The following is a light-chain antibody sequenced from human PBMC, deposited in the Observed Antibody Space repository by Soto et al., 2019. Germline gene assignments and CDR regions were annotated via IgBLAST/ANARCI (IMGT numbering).Light chain of an antibody. V-gene: IGKV1-5*01. CDR1: QSISSW. CDR3: QQLNSYPPT. J-gene: IGKJ5*01. Sequence: DIQMTQSPSTLSASVGDRVTITCRASQSISSWLAWYQQKPVKAPKLLIYAASTLQSGVPSRFSGSGSGTEFTLTISSLQPEDFATYYCQQLNSYPPTFGQGTRLEI. CDR2: AAS.